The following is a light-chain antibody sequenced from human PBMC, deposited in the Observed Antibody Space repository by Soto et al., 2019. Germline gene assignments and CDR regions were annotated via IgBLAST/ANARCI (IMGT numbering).Light chain of an antibody. Sequence: EIVLTQSPGTLSLSPGERATLSCRASQSVSSSYLAWYQQKPGQAPRLLIYGASSRATGIPDRFSGSGSGTDFTLTMSRLEPEDYAVYYGQQYGSSPWRFGQGTKVEIK. J-gene: IGKJ1*01. V-gene: IGKV3-20*01. CDR3: QQYGSSPWR. CDR2: GAS. CDR1: QSVSSSY.